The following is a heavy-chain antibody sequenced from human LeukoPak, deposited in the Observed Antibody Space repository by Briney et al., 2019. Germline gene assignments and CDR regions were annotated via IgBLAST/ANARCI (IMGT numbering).Heavy chain of an antibody. D-gene: IGHD3-3*01. CDR2: INHSGST. V-gene: IGHV4-34*01. CDR3: ARGRQYDFWSGYYERGYFDY. J-gene: IGHJ4*02. Sequence: PSETLSLTCAVYGGSFSGYYWSWIRQPPGKGLEWIGEINHSGSTNYNPSLKSRVTISVDTSKNQFSLKLSSVTAADTAVYYCARGRQYDFWSGYYERGYFDYWGQGTLVTVSS. CDR1: GGSFSGYY.